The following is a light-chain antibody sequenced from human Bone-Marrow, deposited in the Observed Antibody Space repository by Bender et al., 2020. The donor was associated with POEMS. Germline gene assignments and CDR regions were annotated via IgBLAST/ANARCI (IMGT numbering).Light chain of an antibody. CDR1: YLGEKY. V-gene: IGLV3-1*01. Sequence: SYELTQPPSVSVAPGQTAKITCSADYLGEKYPCWYQQKPGQSPVLVIFQGEKRPSGIPERFSASKSGNTATLTISGAQAIDEAHYYCQAWDSGTADVVFGGGTKLTVL. J-gene: IGLJ2*01. CDR3: QAWDSGTADVV. CDR2: QGE.